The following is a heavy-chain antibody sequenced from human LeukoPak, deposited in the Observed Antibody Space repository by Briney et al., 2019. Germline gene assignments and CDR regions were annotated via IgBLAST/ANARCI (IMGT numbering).Heavy chain of an antibody. CDR3: ARGASFHAYDI. V-gene: IGHV1-2*02. J-gene: IGHJ3*02. CDR1: GYPFTSYW. D-gene: IGHD3-3*02. Sequence: GASVKVSCKASGYPFTSYWIQWVRQAPRQGLEWMGWLNTDTGGTVYDQKFQDRVTMTRDTSTSAAYMELRTLTSGDTAVYYCARGASFHAYDIWGQGTMVTVSS. CDR2: LNTDTGGT.